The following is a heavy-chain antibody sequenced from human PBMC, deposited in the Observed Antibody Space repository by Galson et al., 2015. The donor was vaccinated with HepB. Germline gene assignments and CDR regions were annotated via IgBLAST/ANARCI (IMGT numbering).Heavy chain of an antibody. D-gene: IGHD3-10*01. CDR2: ISSSSSTI. CDR3: AREGSGGYYDYYYYYMDV. J-gene: IGHJ6*03. CDR1: GFTFSSYS. V-gene: IGHV3-48*01. Sequence: SLRLSCAASGFTFSSYSMNWVRQAPGKGLEWVSYISSSSSTIYYADSVKGRFTISRDNAKNSLYLQMNSLRAEDTAVYYCAREGSGGYYDYYYYYMDVWGKGTTVTVSS.